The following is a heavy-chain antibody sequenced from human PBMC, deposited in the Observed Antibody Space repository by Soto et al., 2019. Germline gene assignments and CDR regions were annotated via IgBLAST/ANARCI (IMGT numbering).Heavy chain of an antibody. Sequence: EVQLLESGGGLVQPGGSLRLSCVASRFDFSSYEMSWVRQAAGKGLEWVSRVSRTGDRTNYAGSVKGRFTVSRDNFKNALYLEMDSLRPDDTASYYCARGGGYCTPTSCAIDSWGRGTPVTVSS. V-gene: IGHV3-23*01. D-gene: IGHD2-8*01. J-gene: IGHJ4*02. CDR2: VSRTGDRT. CDR1: RFDFSSYE. CDR3: ARGGGYCTPTSCAIDS.